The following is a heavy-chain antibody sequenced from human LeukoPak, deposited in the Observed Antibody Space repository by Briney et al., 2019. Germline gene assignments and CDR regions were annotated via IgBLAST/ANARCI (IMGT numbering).Heavy chain of an antibody. CDR1: GFTFSSNA. Sequence: GGSLRLSCAASGFTFSSNAMSWVRQAPGKGLEWVAAIGSSGTSTYYADSVEGRFTISRDNSKNTLYLQMNSLRAEDTAVYYCARLVTNSLFDYWGQGTLVTVSS. V-gene: IGHV3-23*01. D-gene: IGHD2-21*02. CDR2: IGSSGTST. CDR3: ARLVTNSLFDY. J-gene: IGHJ4*02.